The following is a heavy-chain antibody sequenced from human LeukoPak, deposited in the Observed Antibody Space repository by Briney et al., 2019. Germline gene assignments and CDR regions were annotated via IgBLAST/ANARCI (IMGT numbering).Heavy chain of an antibody. J-gene: IGHJ4*02. CDR2: ISGSGGST. CDR3: ASQTGDGSLFDY. V-gene: IGHV3-23*01. D-gene: IGHD7-27*01. CDR1: GFPFSSYA. Sequence: GGSLRLSCAVSGFPFSSYAMSWVRQPPGKGLEWVSAISGSGGSTYYADSVKGRFTISRDNSKNTLYLQMNSLRAEDRAVYYCASQTGDGSLFDYWGQGTLVTVSS.